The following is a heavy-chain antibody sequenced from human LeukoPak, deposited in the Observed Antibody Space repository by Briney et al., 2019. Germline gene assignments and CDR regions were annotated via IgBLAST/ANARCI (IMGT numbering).Heavy chain of an antibody. CDR3: AREHRSITMVRGVTYYYYGMDV. D-gene: IGHD3-10*01. V-gene: IGHV4-39*07. CDR1: GFTFSSYW. J-gene: IGHJ6*02. CDR2: IYYSGST. Sequence: GSLRLSCAASGFTFSSYWMSWVRQAPGKGLEWIGSIYYSGSTYYNPSLKSRVTISVDTSKNQFSLKLSSVTAADTAVYCCAREHRSITMVRGVTYYYYGMDVWGQGTSVTVSS.